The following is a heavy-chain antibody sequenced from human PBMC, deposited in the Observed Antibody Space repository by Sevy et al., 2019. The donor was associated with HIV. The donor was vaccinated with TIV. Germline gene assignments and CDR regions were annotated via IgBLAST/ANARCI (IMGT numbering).Heavy chain of an antibody. V-gene: IGHV3-23*01. CDR1: GFSFSSYG. Sequence: GESLKISCAASGFSFSSYGMSWVRQAPGKGLEWVSRISGSGGSTYHADSVKGRFTISRDNSKNTLFLQLNRLRAEDKAEHFCAKEGSGSGWSADYWGQGTLVTVSS. D-gene: IGHD6-19*01. CDR3: AKEGSGSGWSADY. CDR2: ISGSGGST. J-gene: IGHJ4*02.